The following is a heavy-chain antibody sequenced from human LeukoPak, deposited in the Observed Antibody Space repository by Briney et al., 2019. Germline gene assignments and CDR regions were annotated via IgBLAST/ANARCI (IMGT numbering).Heavy chain of an antibody. CDR3: AKDPRIDLVVVTAIRGYYFDS. CDR2: IYSDAAT. Sequence: GGSLRLSCAASGFTVSSNYMSWVRQAPGKGLECVSVIYSDAATYYADSVKGRFIISRDNSKNTLYLQMNSLRAEDTAVYYCAKDPRIDLVVVTAIRGYYFDSWGQGTLVTVSS. J-gene: IGHJ4*02. V-gene: IGHV3-53*01. CDR1: GFTVSSNY. D-gene: IGHD2-21*02.